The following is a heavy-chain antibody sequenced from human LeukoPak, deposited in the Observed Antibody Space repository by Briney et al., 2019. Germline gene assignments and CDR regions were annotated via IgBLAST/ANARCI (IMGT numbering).Heavy chain of an antibody. J-gene: IGHJ6*03. Sequence: SETLSLNCAVSGGSMDYYYWTWIRQSPGKGLEWIGYTYFNGSTNYNPSLQSRVTISVDTSKNQFSLRMRSVTAADTAVYYCARDRYGVNYYYYYMDVWGKGTTVTISS. V-gene: IGHV4-59*01. CDR1: GGSMDYYY. CDR3: ARDRYGVNYYYYYMDV. CDR2: TYFNGST. D-gene: IGHD3-3*01.